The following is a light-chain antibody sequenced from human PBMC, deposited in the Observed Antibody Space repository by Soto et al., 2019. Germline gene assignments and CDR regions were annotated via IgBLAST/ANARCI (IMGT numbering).Light chain of an antibody. CDR1: QSINSW. V-gene: IGKV1-5*03. CDR2: TAS. Sequence: DIQMTQSPSTLCASIGDRVTITCRASQSINSWLAWFQQKPGKAPKLLIYTASSLEGGVPSRFSGSGSGTEFTLTISSLQPDDIATYYCQHYDTTFPTFGHGTKVEIK. CDR3: QHYDTTFPT. J-gene: IGKJ1*01.